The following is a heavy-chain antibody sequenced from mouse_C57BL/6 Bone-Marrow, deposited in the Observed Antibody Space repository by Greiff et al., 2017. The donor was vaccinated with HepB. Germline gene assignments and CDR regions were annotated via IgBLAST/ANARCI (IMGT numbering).Heavy chain of an antibody. V-gene: IGHV14-4*01. D-gene: IGHD2-3*01. CDR1: GFNIKDDY. Sequence: EVQLQQSGAELVRPGASVKLSCTASGFNIKDDYMHWVKQRPEQGLEWIGWIDPENGDTEYASKFQGKATITADTSSNTAYLQLSSLTSEDTAVYYCIHDGYYGMDYCGQGTSVTVSS. J-gene: IGHJ4*01. CDR2: IDPENGDT. CDR3: IHDGYYGMDY.